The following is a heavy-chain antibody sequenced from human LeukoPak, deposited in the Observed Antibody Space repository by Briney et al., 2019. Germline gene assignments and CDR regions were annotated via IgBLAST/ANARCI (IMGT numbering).Heavy chain of an antibody. CDR2: IYSTGTT. V-gene: IGHV4-4*09. D-gene: IGHD3-22*01. CDR3: ARAVATYYYDSSGYSLTPYFDY. Sequence: PSETLSLTCTVSGTFVSGFYWTWIRKPPGKGLDWIGFIYSTGTTSYNSSLQSRVTISVDTSKNQFSLKLSSVTAADTAVYYCARAVATYYYDSSGYSLTPYFDYWGQGTLVTVSS. J-gene: IGHJ4*02. CDR1: GTFVSGFY.